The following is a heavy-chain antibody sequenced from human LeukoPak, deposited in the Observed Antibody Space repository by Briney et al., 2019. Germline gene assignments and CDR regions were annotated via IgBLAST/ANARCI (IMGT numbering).Heavy chain of an antibody. CDR3: ARVFWRGEAAGTGY. CDR1: GYSISSGYY. V-gene: IGHV4-38-2*02. D-gene: IGHD6-13*01. J-gene: IGHJ4*02. Sequence: SETLSLTCTVSGYSISSGYYWGWIRQPPGKGLELIGIIYHSGSTYYNPSLKSRVTISVDMSKNQFSLKLSSVNAADTAVYCCARVFWRGEAAGTGYWGQGTLVTVSS. CDR2: IYHSGST.